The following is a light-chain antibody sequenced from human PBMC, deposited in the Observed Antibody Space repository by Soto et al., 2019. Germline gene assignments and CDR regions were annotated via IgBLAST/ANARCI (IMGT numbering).Light chain of an antibody. CDR3: QHYGTSAL. CDR1: QSVSSSY. Sequence: EIVLTQSPGTLSLSPGERATLSCRASQSVSSSYLAWYQQKPGQAPRLLLYDASRATGIPARFSASGSGTDFTLTITSLESEDFAVYYCQHYGTSALFGPGTKVEI. J-gene: IGKJ3*01. CDR2: DAS. V-gene: IGKV3-20*01.